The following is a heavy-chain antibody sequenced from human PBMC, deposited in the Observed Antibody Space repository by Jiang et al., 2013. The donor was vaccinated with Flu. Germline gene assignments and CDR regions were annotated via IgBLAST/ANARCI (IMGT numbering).Heavy chain of an antibody. V-gene: IGHV4-39*07. Sequence: LLKPSETLSLTCTVSGGSLSSTDYYWARIRQPPGKGLEWIGSIYHSGSTYYNLSLTSRLTMSVHTSKNQISLKLTSVTAADTALYYCARAQKYSGFELPYFDFWGQGALVTVSS. CDR3: ARAQKYSGFELPYFDF. CDR2: IYHSGST. D-gene: IGHD5-12*01. CDR1: GGSLSSTDYY. J-gene: IGHJ4*02.